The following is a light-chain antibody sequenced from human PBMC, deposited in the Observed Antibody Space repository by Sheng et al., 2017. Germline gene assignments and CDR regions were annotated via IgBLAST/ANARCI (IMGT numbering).Light chain of an antibody. J-gene: IGKJ4*01. V-gene: IGKV3-20*01. CDR2: GAS. CDR3: QQYGSSPMLT. Sequence: EIVLTQSPGTLSLSPGERATLSCRASQSVSSSYLAWYQQKPGQAPRLLIYGASSRATGIPDRFSGSGSGTDFTLTISRLESEDFAVYYCQQYGSSPMLTFGGGTNVEIK. CDR1: QSVSSSY.